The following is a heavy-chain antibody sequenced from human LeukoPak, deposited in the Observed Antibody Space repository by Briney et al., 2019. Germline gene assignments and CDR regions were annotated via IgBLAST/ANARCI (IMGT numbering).Heavy chain of an antibody. J-gene: IGHJ5*02. D-gene: IGHD2-15*01. CDR3: ARRGYCSGGSCYPTFWFDP. V-gene: IGHV4-59*01. CDR2: IYYSGNT. CDR1: GGSISSYY. Sequence: SETLSLTCTVSGGSISSYYWSWIRQPPGKGLEWIGHIYYSGNTNYNPSLKSRVTISVDTSKNQFSLKLSSVTAADTAVYYCARRGYCSGGSCYPTFWFDPWGQGTLVTVSS.